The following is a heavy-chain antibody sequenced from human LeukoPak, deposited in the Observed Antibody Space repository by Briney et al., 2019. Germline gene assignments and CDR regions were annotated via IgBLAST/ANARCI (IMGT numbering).Heavy chain of an antibody. CDR2: IYPGDSDT. D-gene: IGHD3-3*01. J-gene: IGHJ4*02. CDR3: ARRVTIFGVVLDY. CDR1: GYSFTSYW. Sequence: GESLKISCKGSGYSFTSYWIGWVRQMPGKGLEWMGIIYPGDSDTRYSPPFQGQVTISADKSISTAYLQWSSLKASDTAVYYCARRVTIFGVVLDYWGQGTLVTVSS. V-gene: IGHV5-51*01.